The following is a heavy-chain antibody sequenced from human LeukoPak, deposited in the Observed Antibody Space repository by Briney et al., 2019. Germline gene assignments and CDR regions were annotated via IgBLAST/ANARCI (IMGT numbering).Heavy chain of an antibody. V-gene: IGHV4-59*01. Sequence: SETLSLTCTVSGGSISSYYWSWIRQPPGKELEWIGFIYYSGNTNYNPSLKSRVTISVDTSKNQFSLKLSSVTAADTAVYYCARDRGLDSGIYHPLDYWGQGTLVTVSS. D-gene: IGHD1-26*01. J-gene: IGHJ4*02. CDR1: GGSISSYY. CDR3: ARDRGLDSGIYHPLDY. CDR2: IYYSGNT.